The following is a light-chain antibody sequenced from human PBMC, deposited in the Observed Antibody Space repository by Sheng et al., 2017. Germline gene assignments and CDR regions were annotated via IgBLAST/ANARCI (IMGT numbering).Light chain of an antibody. Sequence: DVQMTQSPSSVSASVGDRVTITCRASQGIDSWLAWYQQKPGQAPKLLMFAATNLQTGVPSRFSGSGFGTEFTLTISSLQPEDFATYFCQQANNFPLTFGGGTKVE. CDR1: QGIDSW. J-gene: IGKJ4*01. V-gene: IGKV1-12*01. CDR3: QQANNFPLT. CDR2: AAT.